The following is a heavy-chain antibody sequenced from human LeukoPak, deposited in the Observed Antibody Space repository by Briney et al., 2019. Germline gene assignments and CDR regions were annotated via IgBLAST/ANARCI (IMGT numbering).Heavy chain of an antibody. CDR3: ARDSYIVGAFDI. D-gene: IGHD3-16*02. J-gene: IGHJ3*02. V-gene: IGHV4-59*01. CDR2: IYYSGST. CDR1: GGSISSYY. Sequence: PSETLSLTCTVSGGSISSYYWSWIRQPPGKGLEWIGYIYYSGSTNYNPSLKSRVTISVDTSKNQFSLKLSSATAADTAVYYCARDSYIVGAFDIWGQGTMVTVSS.